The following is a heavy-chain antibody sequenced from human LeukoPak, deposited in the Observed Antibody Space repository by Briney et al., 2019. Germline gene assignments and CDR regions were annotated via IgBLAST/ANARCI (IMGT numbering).Heavy chain of an antibody. D-gene: IGHD3-3*01. CDR1: GGSISSYY. CDR3: ATAGRVGVAHENWLDP. J-gene: IGHJ5*02. CDR2: IYYSGST. V-gene: IGHV4-59*01. Sequence: SETLSLTCTVPGGSISSYYWSWIRQPPGKGLEWIGYIYYSGSTTYNPSLKSRVTISVDTSKNQFSLKLSSATAADTAVYYCATAGRVGVAHENWLDPWGQGTLVTVSS.